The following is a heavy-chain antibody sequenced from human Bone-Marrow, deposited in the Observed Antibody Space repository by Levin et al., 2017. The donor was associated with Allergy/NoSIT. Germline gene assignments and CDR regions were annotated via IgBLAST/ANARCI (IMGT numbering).Heavy chain of an antibody. J-gene: IGHJ4*02. CDR3: ASEYYGVLTGYYYDY. V-gene: IGHV3-74*03. Sequence: PGGSLRLSCAASGLIFRSYWMHWVRQAPGEGLVWVSRISTDGSRTMYADSVKGRFTISRDNAKNTLYLDMNSLRVEGTAVDYCASEYYGVLTGYYYDYWGQGALVTVSS. CDR1: GLIFRSYW. D-gene: IGHD3-9*01. CDR2: ISTDGSRT.